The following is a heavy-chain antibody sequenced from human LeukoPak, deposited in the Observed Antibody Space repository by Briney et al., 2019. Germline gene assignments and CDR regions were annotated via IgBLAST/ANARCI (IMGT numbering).Heavy chain of an antibody. CDR1: GFTFDDYA. CDR2: ISWNSGSI. V-gene: IGHV3-9*01. Sequence: GGTLRLSCAASGFTFDDYAMHWVRQAPGKGLEWVSGISWNSGSIGYADSVKGRFTTSRDNAKNSLYLQINSLRADDTAVYYCAKGSGGSGSYSKYYFDYWGQGTLVTVSS. J-gene: IGHJ4*02. CDR3: AKGSGGSGSYSKYYFDY. D-gene: IGHD3-10*01.